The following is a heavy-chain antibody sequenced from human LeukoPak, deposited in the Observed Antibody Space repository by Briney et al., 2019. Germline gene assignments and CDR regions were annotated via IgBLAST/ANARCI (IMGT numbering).Heavy chain of an antibody. CDR2: ISGSGAGT. Sequence: GGSLRLSCAASGFSFSSYAMSWVRQAPGKGLEWVSAISGSGAGTYYGDSVKGRFTISRDNSKNTLYLQMNSLRAEDTAVYYCAKTSMVRGVIVDWGQGTLVTVSP. V-gene: IGHV3-23*01. D-gene: IGHD3-10*01. J-gene: IGHJ4*02. CDR1: GFSFSSYA. CDR3: AKTSMVRGVIVD.